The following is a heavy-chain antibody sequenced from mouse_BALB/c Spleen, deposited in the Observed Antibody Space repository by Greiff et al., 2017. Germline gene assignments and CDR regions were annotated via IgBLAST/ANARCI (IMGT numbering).Heavy chain of an antibody. CDR2: IYWDDDK. Sequence: QVTLKVSGPGILQPSQTLSLTCSFSGFSLSTSGMGVSWIRQPSGKGLEWLAHIYWDDDKRYNPSLKSRLTISKDTSSNQVFLKITSVDTADTATYYCARRSGYYEGYFDVWGAGTTVTVSS. J-gene: IGHJ1*01. CDR1: GFSLSTSGMG. D-gene: IGHD2-3*01. V-gene: IGHV8-12*01. CDR3: ARRSGYYEGYFDV.